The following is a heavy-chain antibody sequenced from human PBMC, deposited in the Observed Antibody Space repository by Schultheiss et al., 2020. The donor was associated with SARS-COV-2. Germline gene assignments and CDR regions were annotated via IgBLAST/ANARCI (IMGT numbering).Heavy chain of an antibody. Sequence: GGSLRLSCAASGFTFSSYRMSWVRQAPGKGLEWVANIKQDGSEKYYVDSVKGRFTISRDNAKNSLYLQMNSLRAEDTAVYYCASSTAPLQFDYWGQGTLVTVSS. CDR3: ASSTAPLQFDY. CDR2: IKQDGSEK. V-gene: IGHV3-7*01. D-gene: IGHD4-17*01. CDR1: GFTFSSYR. J-gene: IGHJ4*02.